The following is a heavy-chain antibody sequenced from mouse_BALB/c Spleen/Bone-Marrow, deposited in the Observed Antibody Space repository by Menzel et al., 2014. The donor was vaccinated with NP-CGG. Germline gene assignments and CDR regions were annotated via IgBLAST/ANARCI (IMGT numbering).Heavy chain of an antibody. J-gene: IGHJ2*01. CDR2: INYSGTT. CDR3: ATYDGYCFDD. D-gene: IGHD2-3*01. Sequence: EVLGVESGPRLVKPSQTLSLTCSVTVDSITSGYWNWIRKFPGSKLEYMGYINYSGTTSYNPSLKSRISITRDTSKNQYYLQLNSVTTEDTATYYCATYDGYCFDDWGQGTTLTVSS. V-gene: IGHV3-8*02. CDR1: VDSITSGY.